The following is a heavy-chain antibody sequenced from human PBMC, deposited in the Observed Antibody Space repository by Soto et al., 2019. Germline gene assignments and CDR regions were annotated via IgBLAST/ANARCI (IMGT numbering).Heavy chain of an antibody. V-gene: IGHV3-23*01. CDR1: GFTFSNYA. Sequence: EVQLLESGGGLVQPGRSLRLSCAASGFTFSNYAMSWVRQAPGQGLDWVSAISDSGGTTYYADSVKGRFTISRDNSKNTLFLQMNSLRAEDAAVYYCAKFFVETGSNSGWPWSFHYWGQGTLLTVSS. CDR3: AKFFVETGSNSGWPWSFHY. J-gene: IGHJ4*02. D-gene: IGHD6-25*01. CDR2: ISDSGGTT.